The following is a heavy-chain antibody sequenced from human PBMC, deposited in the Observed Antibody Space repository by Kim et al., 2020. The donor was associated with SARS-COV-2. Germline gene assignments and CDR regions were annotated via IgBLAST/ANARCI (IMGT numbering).Heavy chain of an antibody. CDR1: GFTFSSYS. J-gene: IGHJ5*02. CDR3: ARDGGGFEYSSSSNWFDP. D-gene: IGHD6-6*01. CDR2: ISSSSSYI. Sequence: GGSLRLSCAASGFTFSSYSMNWVRQAPGKGLEWVSSISSSSSYIYYADSVKGRFTISRDNAKNSLYLQMNSLRAEDTAVYYCARDGGGFEYSSSSNWFDPWGQGTLVTVSS. V-gene: IGHV3-21*01.